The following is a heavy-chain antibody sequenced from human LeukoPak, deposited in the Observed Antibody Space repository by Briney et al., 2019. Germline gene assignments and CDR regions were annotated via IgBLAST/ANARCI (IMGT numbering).Heavy chain of an antibody. V-gene: IGHV4-59*01. CDR2: ISYCGST. Sequence: PSETLSLTCTVSGVSISSYYWSWIRQPPGKGLDWIGYISYCGSTNYNPSLKSRVTISVDTSKNQLSLKLSSVTAADTAVYYCARDHGSGWTWAYDYWGQGTLVTVSS. CDR1: GVSISSYY. J-gene: IGHJ4*02. D-gene: IGHD6-19*01. CDR3: ARDHGSGWTWAYDY.